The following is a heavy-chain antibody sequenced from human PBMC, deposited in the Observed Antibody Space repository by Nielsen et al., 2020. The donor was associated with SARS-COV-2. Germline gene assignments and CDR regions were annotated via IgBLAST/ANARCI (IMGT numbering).Heavy chain of an antibody. CDR1: GFTFDGHA. V-gene: IGHV3-9*01. CDR3: ARDEGYCSGGSCPKDH. D-gene: IGHD2-15*01. J-gene: IGHJ4*02. CDR2: ISWNSGSI. Sequence: GGSLRLSCAASGFTFDGHAMHWVRQAPGKGLEWVSGISWNSGSIGYADSVKGRFTISRDNAKNSLYLQMNSLRAEDTAVYYCARDEGYCSGGSCPKDHWGQGTLVTVSS.